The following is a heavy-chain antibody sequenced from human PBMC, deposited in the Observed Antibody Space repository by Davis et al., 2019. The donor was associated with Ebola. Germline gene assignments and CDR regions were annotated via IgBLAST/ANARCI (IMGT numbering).Heavy chain of an antibody. D-gene: IGHD2-21*01. CDR1: GYTFTSYY. CDR3: ARDRGVVIAPWYMDV. J-gene: IGHJ6*03. CDR2: INAGNGNT. Sequence: AASVKVSCKASGYTFTSYYMHWVRQAPGQRLEWMGWINAGNGNTKYSQKFQGRVTSTRDTSASTAYMELSSLRSEDTAVSYCARDRGVVIAPWYMDVWGKGTTVTVSS. V-gene: IGHV1-3*01.